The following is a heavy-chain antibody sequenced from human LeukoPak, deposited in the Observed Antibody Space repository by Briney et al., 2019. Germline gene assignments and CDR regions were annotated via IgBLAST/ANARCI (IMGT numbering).Heavy chain of an antibody. V-gene: IGHV7-4-1*02. Sequence: ASVKVSCKASGYTFTSYAMNWVRQASGQGLEWMGWINTNIGNPTYAQGFTGRFVFSLDTSVSTAYLQISSLKAEDTAVYYCAREHSSSPLDFDYWGQGTLVTVSS. CDR2: INTNIGNP. CDR3: AREHSSSPLDFDY. J-gene: IGHJ4*02. CDR1: GYTFTSYA. D-gene: IGHD6-13*01.